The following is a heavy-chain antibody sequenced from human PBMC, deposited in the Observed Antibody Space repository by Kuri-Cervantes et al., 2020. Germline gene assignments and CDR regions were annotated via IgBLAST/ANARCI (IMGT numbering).Heavy chain of an antibody. Sequence: GSLRLSCAVSGGSISSSNWWSWVRQPPGKGLEWIGEIYHSGSTNYNPSLKSRVTISVDTSKNQFSLKLSSVTAADTAVYYCARDAYGGGSGIFGYWGQGTLVTVSS. J-gene: IGHJ4*02. CDR2: IYHSGST. CDR3: ARDAYGGGSGIFGY. D-gene: IGHD4-23*01. V-gene: IGHV4-4*02. CDR1: GGSISSSNW.